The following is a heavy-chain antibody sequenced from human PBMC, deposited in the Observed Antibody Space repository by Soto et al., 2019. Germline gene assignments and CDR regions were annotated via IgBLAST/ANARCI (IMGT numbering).Heavy chain of an antibody. V-gene: IGHV4-39*01. CDR1: VGSIRRSSYY. CDR2: IYYSGST. CDR3: ARLRYDSSGFYYYYYGMDV. Sequence: LSLTCTVSVGSIRRSSYYWGWIRQPPGKGREWIGSIYYSGSTYYNPSLKSRVTISVDTSKNQFSLKLSSVTAADTAVYYCARLRYDSSGFYYYYYGMDVWGQGTTVIVSS. J-gene: IGHJ6*02. D-gene: IGHD3-22*01.